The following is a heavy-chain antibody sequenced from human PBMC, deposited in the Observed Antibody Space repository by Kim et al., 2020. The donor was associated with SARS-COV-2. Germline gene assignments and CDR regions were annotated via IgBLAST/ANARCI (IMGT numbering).Heavy chain of an antibody. Sequence: SGPTLVNPTQTLTLTCTFSGFSLSTSGMCVSWIRQPPGKALEWLARIDWDDDKYYRTSLKTRLTISKDTSRNQVVLTMTNMDPVDTATYYCARIRCSCSRTTCQAAYFDYWGQGTLVTVSS. CDR1: GFSLSTSGMC. CDR2: IDWDDDK. V-gene: IGHV2-70*11. D-gene: IGHD2-2*01. CDR3: ARIRCSCSRTTCQAAYFDY. J-gene: IGHJ4*02.